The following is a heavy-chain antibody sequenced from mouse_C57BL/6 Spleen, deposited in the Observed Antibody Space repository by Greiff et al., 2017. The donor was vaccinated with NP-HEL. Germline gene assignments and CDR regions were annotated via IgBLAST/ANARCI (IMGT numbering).Heavy chain of an antibody. D-gene: IGHD1-1*01. J-gene: IGHJ4*01. CDR2: IYPGDGDT. Sequence: QVQLQQSGPELVKPGASVKISCKASGYAFSSSWMNWVKQRPGKGLEWIGRIYPGDGDTNYNGKFKGKATLTADKSSSTAYMQLSSLTSEDSAVYFCARLTTVDFYAMDYWGQGTSVTVSS. V-gene: IGHV1-82*01. CDR1: GYAFSSSW. CDR3: ARLTTVDFYAMDY.